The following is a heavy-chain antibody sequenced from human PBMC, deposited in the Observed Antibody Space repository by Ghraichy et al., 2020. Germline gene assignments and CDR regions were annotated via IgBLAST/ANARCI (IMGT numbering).Heavy chain of an antibody. CDR2: TYYRSKWYN. D-gene: IGHD5-24*01. Sequence: SETLSLTCAISGDSVSSNSAAWNWIRQSPSRGLEWLGRTYYRSKWYNDYAVSVKSRITINPDTSKNQFSLQLNSVTPEDTAVYYCARDGYNPEFLRGIPTFDYWGQGTLVTVSS. J-gene: IGHJ4*02. V-gene: IGHV6-1*01. CDR3: ARDGYNPEFLRGIPTFDY. CDR1: GDSVSSNSAA.